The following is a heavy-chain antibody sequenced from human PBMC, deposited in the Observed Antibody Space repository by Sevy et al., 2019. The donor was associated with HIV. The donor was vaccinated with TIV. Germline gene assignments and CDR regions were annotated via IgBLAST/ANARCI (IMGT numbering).Heavy chain of an antibody. Sequence: GGSLRLSCGASGFSFSSYSMNWVRQAPGKGLEWVSYITRSDSARDYADSVKGRFIISRDNAKNSLFLQMNSLRVEETAVYYCVRTVSGSYRYDDYWGQGTLVTVSS. CDR3: VRTVSGSYRYDDY. CDR1: GFSFSSYS. D-gene: IGHD3-16*02. V-gene: IGHV3-48*01. CDR2: ITRSDSAR. J-gene: IGHJ4*02.